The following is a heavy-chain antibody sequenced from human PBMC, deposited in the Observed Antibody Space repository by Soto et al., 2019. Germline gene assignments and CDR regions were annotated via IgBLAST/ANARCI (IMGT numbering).Heavy chain of an antibody. CDR3: ARDYLPPGIAVAGTGGEMDY. J-gene: IGHJ4*02. D-gene: IGHD6-19*01. CDR1: GGTFSSYA. V-gene: IGHV1-69*13. CDR2: IIPIFVTA. Sequence: ASVKVSCKASGGTFSSYAISWVRQAPGQGLEWMGGIIPIFVTANYAQKFQGRVTITADESTSTAYMELSSLRSEDTAVYYCARDYLPPGIAVAGTGGEMDYWGQGTLVTVSS.